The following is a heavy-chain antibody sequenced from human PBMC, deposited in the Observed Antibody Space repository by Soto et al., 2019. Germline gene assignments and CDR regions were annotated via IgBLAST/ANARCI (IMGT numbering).Heavy chain of an antibody. CDR1: GGTFSSYA. Sequence: QVQLVQSGAEVKKPGSSVKVSCKASGGTFSSYAISWVRQAPGQGLEWMGGIIPIFGTANYAQKFQGRVTITADESTSTAYTELSSLRSEDTAVYYCARDREIAAANNWFDPWGQGTLVTVSS. CDR3: ARDREIAAANNWFDP. CDR2: IIPIFGTA. J-gene: IGHJ5*02. V-gene: IGHV1-69*01. D-gene: IGHD6-13*01.